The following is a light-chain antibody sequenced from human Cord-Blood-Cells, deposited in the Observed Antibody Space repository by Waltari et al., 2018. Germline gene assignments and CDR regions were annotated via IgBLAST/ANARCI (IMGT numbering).Light chain of an antibody. CDR3: QQYYSTPYS. CDR1: LSVLYSSNNKNY. CDR2: WAS. V-gene: IGKV4-1*01. J-gene: IGKJ2*03. Sequence: DIVMTQSPDSLAVSLGERATINCKSSLSVLYSSNNKNYLAWYQQKPGQPPKLLIYWASTRESGVPDRFSGSGSGTDFTLTISSPQAEDVAVYYCQQYYSTPYSFGQGTKLEIK.